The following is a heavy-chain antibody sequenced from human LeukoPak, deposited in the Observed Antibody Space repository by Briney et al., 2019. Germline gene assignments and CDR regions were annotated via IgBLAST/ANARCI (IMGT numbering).Heavy chain of an antibody. V-gene: IGHV3-30-3*01. Sequence: DPGRSLRLSCAASGFTFSSYAMHWVRQAPGKGLEWVAVISYDGSNKYYADSVKGRFTISRDNSKNTLYLQMNSLRAEDTAVYYCAREIVGATCFDYWGQGTLVTVSS. D-gene: IGHD1-26*01. CDR1: GFTFSSYA. J-gene: IGHJ4*02. CDR3: AREIVGATCFDY. CDR2: ISYDGSNK.